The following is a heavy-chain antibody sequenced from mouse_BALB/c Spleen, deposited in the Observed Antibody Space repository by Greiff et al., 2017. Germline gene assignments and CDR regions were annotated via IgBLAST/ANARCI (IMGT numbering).Heavy chain of an antibody. CDR2: ISTYYGDA. CDR3: AREVYFDY. Sequence: QVHVKQSGAELVRPGVSVKISCKGSGYTFTDYAMHWVKQSHAKSLEWIGVISTYYGDASYNQKFKGKATMTVDKSSSTAYMELARLTSEDSAIYYCAREVYFDYWGQGTTLTVSS. V-gene: IGHV1S137*01. CDR1: GYTFTDYA. J-gene: IGHJ2*01.